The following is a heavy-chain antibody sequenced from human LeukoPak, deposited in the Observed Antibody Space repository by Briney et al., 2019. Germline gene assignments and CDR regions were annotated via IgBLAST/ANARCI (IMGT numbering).Heavy chain of an antibody. CDR1: GYTFSSYW. CDR2: IKQDGSET. Sequence: GGSLRLSCAASGYTFSSYWMSWVRQAPGQGLEWVANIKQDGSETYYVETVKGRFTISRDNAKNTLYLQMNSLRAEDTAVYYCARDTVIRQNWFDPWGEKTLVTVSS. D-gene: IGHD4-11*01. J-gene: IGHJ5*02. V-gene: IGHV3-7*01. CDR3: ARDTVIRQNWFDP.